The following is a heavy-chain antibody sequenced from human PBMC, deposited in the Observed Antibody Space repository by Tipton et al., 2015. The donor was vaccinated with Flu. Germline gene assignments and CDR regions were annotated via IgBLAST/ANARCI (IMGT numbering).Heavy chain of an antibody. CDR1: DYSISSGYY. CDR2: IYHSGTT. CDR3: ASEGHSGASSFFDP. D-gene: IGHD3-10*01. J-gene: IGHJ5*02. V-gene: IGHV4-38-2*01. Sequence: TLSLTCAVSDYSISSGYYWGWIRQPPGKGLEWIGSIYHSGTTYYNPSLKGRVTISVDTSKNQFSLKLSSVTAADTAVYYCASEGHSGASSFFDPWGQGTLVTVSS.